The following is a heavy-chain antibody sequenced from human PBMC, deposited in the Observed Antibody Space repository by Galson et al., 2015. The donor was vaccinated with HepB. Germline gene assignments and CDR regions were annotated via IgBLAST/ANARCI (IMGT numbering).Heavy chain of an antibody. Sequence: SGAEVKKPGESLKISCKGSGYRFSNYWIAWVRQMPGKGLGWMGIIYPGDSDTRYSPSFQGQVTISADKSISTAYLQWSSLKASDTAMYYCARRHYYDSSEVSFDIWGQGTMVTVSS. CDR1: GYRFSNYW. D-gene: IGHD3-22*01. V-gene: IGHV5-51*01. CDR3: ARRHYYDSSEVSFDI. J-gene: IGHJ3*02. CDR2: IYPGDSDT.